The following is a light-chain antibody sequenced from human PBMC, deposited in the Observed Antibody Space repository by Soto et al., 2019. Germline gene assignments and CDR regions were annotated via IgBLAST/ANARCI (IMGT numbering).Light chain of an antibody. J-gene: IGKJ1*01. Sequence: IQFTQSPSPLSASVGARFPVPCRASQGIGTYLVWYQQKSGKAPTVLIYASSTLQTGVPSRFSGSGSGTDFSLTISSLHPEDVATYYCQQVDSYPRTFGQGTKVDIK. CDR2: ASS. V-gene: IGKV1-9*01. CDR1: QGIGTY. CDR3: QQVDSYPRT.